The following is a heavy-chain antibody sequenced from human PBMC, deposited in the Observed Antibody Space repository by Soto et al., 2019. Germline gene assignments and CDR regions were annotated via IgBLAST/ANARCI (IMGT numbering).Heavy chain of an antibody. J-gene: IGHJ3*02. V-gene: IGHV4-4*02. CDR1: GGPITSSNW. CDR2: IYHSGST. CDR3: ERFMTTVTNLAFDI. D-gene: IGHD4-17*01. Sequence: QVQLQESGPGLVKPSGTLSLTCAVSGGPITSSNWWGWVRQPPGKGLEGMGEIYHSGSTNYNPSLKSRVTISVDKSKNQFSLKLSSVTAADTAVYYCERFMTTVTNLAFDIWGQGTMVTVSS.